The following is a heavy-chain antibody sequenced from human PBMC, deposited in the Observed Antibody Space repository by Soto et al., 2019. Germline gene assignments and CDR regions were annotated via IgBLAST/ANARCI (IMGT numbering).Heavy chain of an antibody. V-gene: IGHV3-23*01. J-gene: IGHJ4*02. CDR1: GFTFCSYA. D-gene: IGHD2-15*01. CDR3: AKDYEVVIAALFDY. Sequence: GGSLRLSCTASGFTFCSYAMTWVRQAPGKGLEWVSSINGIGSSTYYADSAKGRFTISRDNSKNTLYLQMNSLRAEDTAVYYCAKDYEVVIAALFDYWGQGTLVTVSS. CDR2: INGIGSST.